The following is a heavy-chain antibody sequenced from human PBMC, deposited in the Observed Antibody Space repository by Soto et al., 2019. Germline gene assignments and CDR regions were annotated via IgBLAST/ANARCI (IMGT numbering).Heavy chain of an antibody. CDR3: AREIGLYVYGECY. Sequence: SVTLSLTCAVSGGSISSGGYFWSWIGQPPGKGLEWTGYILSSGTTDYNRCLNSRATLSVETSKNQHSIKLSSVIAADPAVYYCAREIGLYVYGECYWGQGINVTFSS. D-gene: IGHD3-10*01. CDR1: GGSISSGGYF. J-gene: IGHJ4*02. CDR2: ILSSGTT. V-gene: IGHV4-30-4*07.